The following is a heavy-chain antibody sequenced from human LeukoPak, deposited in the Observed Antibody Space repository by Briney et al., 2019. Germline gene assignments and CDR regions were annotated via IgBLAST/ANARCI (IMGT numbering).Heavy chain of an antibody. CDR1: GFTVSSNY. V-gene: IGHV3-53*01. J-gene: IGHJ4*02. CDR3: ARDLEAAGTLDY. Sequence: GGSLRLSCAASGFTVSSNYMSWVRQAPGKGLEWVSVIYSGGSTYYADSVKGRFTISRDNSKNTLYLQMNSLRAGDTAVYYCARDLEAAGTLDYWGQGTLVTLSS. CDR2: IYSGGST. D-gene: IGHD6-13*01.